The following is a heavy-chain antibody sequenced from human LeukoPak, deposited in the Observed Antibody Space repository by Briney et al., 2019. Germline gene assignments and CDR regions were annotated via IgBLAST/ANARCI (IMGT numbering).Heavy chain of an antibody. CDR2: INHSGST. V-gene: IGHV4-34*01. D-gene: IGHD1-14*01. CDR1: GGSFSGYY. Sequence: SETLSLTCAVYGGSFSGYYWSWIRQPPGKGLEWIGEINHSGSTNYNPSLKSRVTISVDTSKNQFSLKLSSVTAADTAVYYCASSISSLPPRYNWFDPWGQGTLVTVSS. CDR3: ASSISSLPPRYNWFDP. J-gene: IGHJ5*02.